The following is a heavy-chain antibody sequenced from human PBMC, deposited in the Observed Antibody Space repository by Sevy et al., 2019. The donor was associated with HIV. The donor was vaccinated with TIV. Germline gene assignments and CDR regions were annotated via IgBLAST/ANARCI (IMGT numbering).Heavy chain of an antibody. Sequence: GGSLRLSCAASEFIFDDYAMHWVRQVPGRGLQWVSGISWNSGAIDYADSVKRRFTMSRDNAKNSLYLQMNNLRLEDTALYYCAKDRGYSYSSIDFWGQGTLVTVSS. V-gene: IGHV3-9*01. D-gene: IGHD5-18*01. CDR1: EFIFDDYA. J-gene: IGHJ4*02. CDR2: ISWNSGAI. CDR3: AKDRGYSYSSIDF.